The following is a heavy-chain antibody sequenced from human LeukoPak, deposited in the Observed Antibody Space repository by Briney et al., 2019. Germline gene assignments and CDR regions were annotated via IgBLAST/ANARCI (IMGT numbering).Heavy chain of an antibody. D-gene: IGHD2-2*02. Sequence: PSETLSLTCAVSGGSVSSYYWSWIRQPPGKGLEWIGHIYNIGSTDYNPFLKSRVTVSVDTSKNQFSLKLSSVTAADTALYYCARARAIGYFDYWGQGTLVTVSS. V-gene: IGHV4-59*02. CDR2: IYNIGST. CDR1: GGSVSSYY. J-gene: IGHJ4*02. CDR3: ARARAIGYFDY.